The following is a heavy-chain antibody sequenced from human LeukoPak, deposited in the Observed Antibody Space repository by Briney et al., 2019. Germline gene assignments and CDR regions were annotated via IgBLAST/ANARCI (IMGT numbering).Heavy chain of an antibody. J-gene: IGHJ3*02. V-gene: IGHV4-34*01. Sequence: SETLSLTCTVSGGSISSYYWSWIRQPPGKGLEWIGEINHSGSTNYNPSLKSRVTISVDTSKNQFSLKLSSVAAADTAVYYCARRSTRASSYYNSGRSTGAFDIWGQGTMVTVSS. CDR2: INHSGST. CDR3: ARRSTRASSYYNSGRSTGAFDI. D-gene: IGHD3-10*01. CDR1: GGSISSYY.